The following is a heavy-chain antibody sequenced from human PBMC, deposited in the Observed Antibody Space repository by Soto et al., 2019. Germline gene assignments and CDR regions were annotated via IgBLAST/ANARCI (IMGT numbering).Heavy chain of an antibody. D-gene: IGHD6-19*01. CDR3: AKDITSGSSGWYDY. V-gene: IGHV3-9*01. J-gene: IGHJ4*02. CDR2: ISWNSGSI. CDR1: GFTFDDYA. Sequence: EVQLVESGGGLVRPGRSLRLSCAASGFTFDDYAMHWVRQAPGKGLEWVSGISWNSGSIGYADSVKGRFTISRDNAKNSLYLQMNSLRAEDTALYYCAKDITSGSSGWYDYWGQGTLVTVSS.